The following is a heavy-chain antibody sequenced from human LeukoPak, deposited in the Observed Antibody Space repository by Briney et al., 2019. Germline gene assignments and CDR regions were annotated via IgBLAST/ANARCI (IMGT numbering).Heavy chain of an antibody. J-gene: IGHJ4*02. CDR1: GFTFSSYA. Sequence: PGGSLRLSCAASGFTFSSYAMSWVRQAPGKGLEWVSAISGSGGSTYYADSVKGRFTISRDNAKNSLYLQMNSLRAEDMALYYCAKESPFGELLLDYWGQGTLVTVSS. V-gene: IGHV3-23*01. CDR2: ISGSGGST. D-gene: IGHD3-10*01. CDR3: AKESPFGELLLDY.